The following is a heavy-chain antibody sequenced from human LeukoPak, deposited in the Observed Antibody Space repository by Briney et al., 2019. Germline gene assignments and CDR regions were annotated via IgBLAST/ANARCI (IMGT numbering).Heavy chain of an antibody. Sequence: PGGSLRLSCAAPGFTFSSYSMNWVRQAPGKGLEWVSSISSSSSYVYYADSVKGRFTISRDNAKNSLYLQMNSLRAGDTAVYYCATYCSGGSCQLDYWGQGTLVTVSS. D-gene: IGHD2-15*01. CDR1: GFTFSSYS. CDR3: ATYCSGGSCQLDY. V-gene: IGHV3-21*01. J-gene: IGHJ4*02. CDR2: ISSSSSYV.